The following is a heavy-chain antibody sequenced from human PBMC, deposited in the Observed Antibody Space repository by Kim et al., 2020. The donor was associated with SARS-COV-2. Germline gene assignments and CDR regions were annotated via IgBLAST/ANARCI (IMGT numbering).Heavy chain of an antibody. CDR2: IDGSDGTT. D-gene: IGHD2-21*01. V-gene: IGHV3-23*01. J-gene: IGHJ4*02. CDR3: MKGGWGWIWDH. CDR1: GFTFTGHA. Sequence: GGSLRLSCTTSGFTFTGHAMSWVRQAPGKGLEWVSSIDGSDGTTYYVDSVRGRFTTSSDDSKNTLYLQMSALRGDDTAVYYCMKGGWGWIWDHWGQGTL.